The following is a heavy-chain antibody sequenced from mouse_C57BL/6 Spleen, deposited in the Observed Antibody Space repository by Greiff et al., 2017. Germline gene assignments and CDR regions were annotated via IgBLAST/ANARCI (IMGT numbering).Heavy chain of an antibody. D-gene: IGHD2-4*01. J-gene: IGHJ4*01. Sequence: EVKLMESGPVLVKPGASVKMSCKASGYTFTDYYMNWVKQSHGKSLEWIGVINPYNGGTSYNQKFKGKATLTVDKSSSTAYMELNSLTSEDSAVYYCARSYDYDGGYYYAMDYWGQGTSVTVSS. CDR2: INPYNGGT. CDR1: GYTFTDYY. CDR3: ARSYDYDGGYYYAMDY. V-gene: IGHV1-19*01.